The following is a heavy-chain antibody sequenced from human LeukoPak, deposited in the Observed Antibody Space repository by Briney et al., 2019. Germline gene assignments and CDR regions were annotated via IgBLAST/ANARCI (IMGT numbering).Heavy chain of an antibody. D-gene: IGHD3-9*01. Sequence: GGSLRLSCAASGFTFSSYSMSWVRQAPGKGLEWVPSISSSGTYVYYADSVKGRFTISRDNAKNSLSLQMNSLRADDAAVYYCARASSKQLAGYLPDGFDIWGQGTMVTVSS. CDR3: ARASSKQLAGYLPDGFDI. V-gene: IGHV3-21*01. J-gene: IGHJ3*02. CDR1: GFTFSSYS. CDR2: ISSSGTYV.